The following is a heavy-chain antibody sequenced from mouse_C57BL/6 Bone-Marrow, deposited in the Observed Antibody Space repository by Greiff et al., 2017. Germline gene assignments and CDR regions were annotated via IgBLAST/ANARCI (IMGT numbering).Heavy chain of an antibody. CDR1: GYAFTNYL. CDR3: ARFYYYGSSLFDY. CDR2: INPGSGGT. V-gene: IGHV1-54*01. D-gene: IGHD1-1*01. Sequence: QVQLQQSGAELVRPGTSVKVSCKASGYAFTNYLIEWVKQRPGKGLEWIGVINPGSGGTNYNEKFKGKATLTADKSSSTAYMQLSSLTSEDSAVYFCARFYYYGSSLFDYWGQGTTLTVSS. J-gene: IGHJ2*01.